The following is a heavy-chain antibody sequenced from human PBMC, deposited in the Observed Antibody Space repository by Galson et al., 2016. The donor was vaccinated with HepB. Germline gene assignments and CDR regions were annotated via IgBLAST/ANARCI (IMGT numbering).Heavy chain of an antibody. D-gene: IGHD6-19*01. Sequence: SLRLSCAASGSTFRNYAMAWVRQVPGKGLEWVSAISGSGGITDYGDSVKGQFAISRDNSKNTMYLHMNSLRVGDAALYYCAKSLASVAGPSNAFVIWGQGTMVTVSS. CDR1: GSTFRNYA. J-gene: IGHJ3*02. V-gene: IGHV3-23*01. CDR3: AKSLASVAGPSNAFVI. CDR2: ISGSGGIT.